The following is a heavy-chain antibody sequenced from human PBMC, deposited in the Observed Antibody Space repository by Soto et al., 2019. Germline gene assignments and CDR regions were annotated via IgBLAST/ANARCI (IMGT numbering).Heavy chain of an antibody. CDR2: ISRSGTTI. Sequence: QVQLVESGGGLVKPGGSLRLSCAASGFTSSDYYMSWIRQAPGKGLEWVSSISRSGTTIYYADSVKGRFTISRDNAKNSLYLLMNSLRAEDAAVYYCARDERGEGIQLWTRRRCQDGMAVWGQGTTVTVSS. J-gene: IGHJ6*02. D-gene: IGHD5-18*01. CDR3: ARDERGEGIQLWTRRRCQDGMAV. V-gene: IGHV3-11*01. CDR1: GFTSSDYY.